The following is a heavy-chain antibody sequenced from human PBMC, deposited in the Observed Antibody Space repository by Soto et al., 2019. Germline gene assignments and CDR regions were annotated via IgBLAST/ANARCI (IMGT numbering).Heavy chain of an antibody. V-gene: IGHV4-4*02. Sequence: QVQLHESGPRLVKPSGTLSLTCTVSGGSISSNNWWAWVRQPPGKGLEWIGEIYHSGDTNYKPSLESRVSMSVDKSKPQISLRLNSMTAADTAVYYCARETYSNYGGWLEYWGQGALDTVSS. CDR2: IYHSGDT. J-gene: IGHJ4*02. D-gene: IGHD4-4*01. CDR3: ARETYSNYGGWLEY. CDR1: GGSISSNNW.